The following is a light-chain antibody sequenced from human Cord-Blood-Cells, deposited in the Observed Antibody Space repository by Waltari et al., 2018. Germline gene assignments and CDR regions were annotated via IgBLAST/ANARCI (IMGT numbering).Light chain of an antibody. CDR1: QSVSSY. J-gene: IGKJ4*02. Sequence: EIVFTQSPATLSLSPGERATLSCRASQSVSSYLAWYQQKPGQAPRLLIYDASNRATGIPARFSGSGSGTDVTLTISSLVPEDFAVYYCQQRRNWPLTFGGGTKVEIK. V-gene: IGKV3-11*01. CDR3: QQRRNWPLT. CDR2: DAS.